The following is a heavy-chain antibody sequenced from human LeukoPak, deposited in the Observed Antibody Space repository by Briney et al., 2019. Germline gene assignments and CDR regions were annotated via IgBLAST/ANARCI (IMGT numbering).Heavy chain of an antibody. CDR2: INWNGGST. CDR1: GFTFDDYG. CDR3: ARSGYYDSNWFDP. V-gene: IGHV3-20*04. Sequence: GGSLRLSCAASGFTFDDYGMSWVRQAPGKGLEWVSGINWNGGSTGYADSVKGRFTISRDNAKNTLYLQMNSLRAEDTAVYYCARSGYYDSNWFDPWGQGTLVTVSS. D-gene: IGHD3-22*01. J-gene: IGHJ5*02.